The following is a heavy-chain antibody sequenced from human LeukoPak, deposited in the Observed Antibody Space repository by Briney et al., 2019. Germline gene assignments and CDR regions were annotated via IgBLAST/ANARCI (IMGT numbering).Heavy chain of an antibody. CDR2: ISTSGST. D-gene: IGHD3-22*01. V-gene: IGHV4-4*09. CDR3: ASPRSGYCYTFDY. Sequence: SETLSLTCAVSAASISNYYWSWIRQAPGKGLEWIGYISTSGSTNYNPSLKSRVSISLDTSKNRFPLNLNFVTAADTAVYYCASPRSGYCYTFDYWGQGALVTVSS. J-gene: IGHJ4*02. CDR1: AASISNYY.